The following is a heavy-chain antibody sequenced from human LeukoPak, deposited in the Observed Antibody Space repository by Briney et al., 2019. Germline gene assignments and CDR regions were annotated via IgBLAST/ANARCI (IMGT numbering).Heavy chain of an antibody. V-gene: IGHV3-48*04. J-gene: IGHJ4*02. Sequence: GGSLRLSCAASGFTFSSYSMNWVRQAPGKGLEGVSYISSSGSTIYYADSVKGRFTISRDNAKNSLYLQMNSLRAEDTAVYYCARNELLWFGELDYWGQGTLVTVSP. CDR2: ISSSGSTI. CDR1: GFTFSSYS. D-gene: IGHD3-10*01. CDR3: ARNELLWFGELDY.